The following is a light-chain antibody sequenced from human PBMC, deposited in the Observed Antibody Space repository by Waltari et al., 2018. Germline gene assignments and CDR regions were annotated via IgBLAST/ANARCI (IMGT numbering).Light chain of an antibody. CDR1: SGIVGGCNL. Sequence: QSALTQPASVSGSPGQSITIPCTGPSGIVGGCNLVSWYQQRPGEPPRLILYEGNRRPSGVSDRFSGSGSGNTASLTISGLQAEDEADYHCCSHASGASPFIRFGGGTKLAVL. CDR3: CSHASGASPFIR. J-gene: IGLJ2*01. V-gene: IGLV2-23*01. CDR2: EGN.